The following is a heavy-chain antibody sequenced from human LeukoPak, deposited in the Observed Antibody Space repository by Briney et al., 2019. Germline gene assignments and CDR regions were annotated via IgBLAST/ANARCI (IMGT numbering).Heavy chain of an antibody. CDR3: ARVQDGYYYYGMDV. CDR2: IIPIFGTA. CDR1: GRTFSSYA. V-gene: IGHV1-69*01. J-gene: IGHJ6*02. Sequence: SVKVSCKASGRTFSSYAISWVRQAPGQGLEWMGGIIPIFGTANYAQKFQGRVTITADESTSTAYMELSSLRSEDTAVYYCARVQDGYYYYGMDVWGQGTTVTVSS. D-gene: IGHD1-1*01.